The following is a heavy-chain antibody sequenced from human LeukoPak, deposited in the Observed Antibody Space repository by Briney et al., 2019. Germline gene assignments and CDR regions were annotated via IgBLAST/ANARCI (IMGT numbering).Heavy chain of an antibody. D-gene: IGHD5-18*01. CDR1: GYTFTSYG. CDR2: IIPIFGTA. J-gene: IGHJ6*03. V-gene: IGHV1-69*06. Sequence: SVKVSCKASGYTFTSYGISWVRQAPGQGLEWMGGIIPIFGTANYAQKFQGRVTITADKSTSTAYMELSSLRSEDTAVYYCARGRVDTAMVTGRYYYYMDVWGKGTTVTVSS. CDR3: ARGRVDTAMVTGRYYYYMDV.